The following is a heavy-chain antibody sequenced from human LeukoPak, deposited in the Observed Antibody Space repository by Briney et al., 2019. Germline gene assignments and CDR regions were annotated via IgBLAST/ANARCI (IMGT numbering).Heavy chain of an antibody. CDR1: GFTFSTYN. Sequence: PGGSLRLSCAASGFTFSTYNMNWVRQAPGKGLEWVSSISSGGSLIYYADSVKGRSTISRDNAKNSLYLQMNSLRAEDTAVYYCARDMVAISGVVTYDYWGQGTLVTVSS. V-gene: IGHV3-48*01. J-gene: IGHJ4*02. D-gene: IGHD3-3*01. CDR2: ISSGGSLI. CDR3: ARDMVAISGVVTYDY.